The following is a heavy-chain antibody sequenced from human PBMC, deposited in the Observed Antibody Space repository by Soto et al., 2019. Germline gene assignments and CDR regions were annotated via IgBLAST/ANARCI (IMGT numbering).Heavy chain of an antibody. D-gene: IGHD3-22*01. J-gene: IGHJ4*02. Sequence: QVQLVQSGAEVKKPGASVKVSCKASGYTFTSYYMHWVRQAPGQGLEWMGIINPSGGSTSYAQKFQGRVTRNRDTSTSTVYMALSSRRSEDPAVYYCASDIPYDSSGYYRFDYWGQGTLVTVSS. CDR1: GYTFTSYY. CDR3: ASDIPYDSSGYYRFDY. CDR2: INPSGGST. V-gene: IGHV1-46*03.